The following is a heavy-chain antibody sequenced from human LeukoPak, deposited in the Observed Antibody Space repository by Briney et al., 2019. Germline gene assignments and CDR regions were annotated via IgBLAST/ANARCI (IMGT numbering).Heavy chain of an antibody. J-gene: IGHJ1*01. CDR1: GFTFSSYA. D-gene: IGHD4-17*01. CDR3: AKNRGDYDPEYFQH. Sequence: GGSLRLSCAASGFTFSSYAMSWVRQAPGKGLEWVSAISGSGGTTHYADSVKGRFTISRDNSKNTLYLQMNSLRAEDTAVYYCAKNRGDYDPEYFQHWGLGTLVTVSS. V-gene: IGHV3-23*01. CDR2: ISGSGGTT.